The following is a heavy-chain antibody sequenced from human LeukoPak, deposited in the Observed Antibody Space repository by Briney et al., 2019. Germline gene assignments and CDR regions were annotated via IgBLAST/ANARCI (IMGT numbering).Heavy chain of an antibody. CDR3: ARELVGATVSFGC. CDR1: GYTFTGYY. Sequence: ASVKVSCKASGYTFTGYYMHWVRQAPGQGLEWMGWINPNSGGTNYAQKFQGRVTMTRDTSISTAYMELSRLRSDDTAVYYCARELVGATVSFGCWGQGTLVTVSS. D-gene: IGHD1-26*01. J-gene: IGHJ4*02. CDR2: INPNSGGT. V-gene: IGHV1-2*02.